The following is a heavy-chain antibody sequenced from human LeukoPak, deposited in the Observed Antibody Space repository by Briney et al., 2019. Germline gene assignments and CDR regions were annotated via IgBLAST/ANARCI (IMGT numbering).Heavy chain of an antibody. CDR2: IYYSGST. Sequence: SETLSLTCTVSGGSISSSSYYWGWIRQPPGKGLEWIGSIYYSGSTYYNPSLKSRVTISVDTSKNQFSLKLSSVTAADTAVYYCAREMATTQGGFDYWGQGTLVTVSS. V-gene: IGHV4-39*07. CDR3: AREMATTQGGFDY. J-gene: IGHJ4*02. D-gene: IGHD5-24*01. CDR1: GGSISSSSYY.